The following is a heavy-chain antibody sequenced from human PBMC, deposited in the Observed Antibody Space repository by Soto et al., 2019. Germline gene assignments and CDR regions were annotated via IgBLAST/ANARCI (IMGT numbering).Heavy chain of an antibody. Sequence: QVQLQESGPGLVKPSGTLSLTCAVSGGSISSSNWWRWVRQPPGKGLEWIGEIYHSGSTNYNPSLMSRVTISVDKARNQFSLMLSSVTAADTAVYYCARRWGEGRVDYWGQGTLVTVSS. CDR2: IYHSGST. CDR1: GGSISSSNW. J-gene: IGHJ4*02. CDR3: ARRWGEGRVDY. D-gene: IGHD3-10*01. V-gene: IGHV4-4*02.